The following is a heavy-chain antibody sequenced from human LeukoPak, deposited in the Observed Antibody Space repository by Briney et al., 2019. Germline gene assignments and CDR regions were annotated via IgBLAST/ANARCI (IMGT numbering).Heavy chain of an antibody. CDR3: ARDMTMVGRYDP. Sequence: GRSLRLSCAASGFTFSSYGMHWVRQAPGKGLEWVAVIWYDGSNKYYADSVKGRFTISRDNAENSLYLQMNSLRAEDTAVYYCARDMTMVGRYDPWGQGTLVTVSS. D-gene: IGHD4/OR15-4a*01. CDR1: GFTFSSYG. V-gene: IGHV3-33*01. J-gene: IGHJ5*02. CDR2: IWYDGSNK.